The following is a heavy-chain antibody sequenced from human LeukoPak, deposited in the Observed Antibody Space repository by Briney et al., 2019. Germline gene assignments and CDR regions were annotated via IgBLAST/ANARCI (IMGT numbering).Heavy chain of an antibody. D-gene: IGHD5/OR15-5a*01. J-gene: IGHJ6*03. CDR3: ARDGQNCVSRISCYMDV. V-gene: IGHV3-53*01. CDR1: GFTVSTNY. Sequence: GGSLRLSCAASGFTVSTNYMSWVRQAPGKGLEWLSVIYRAGNTYYADSVKGRFTISRDNSKYTLYLQMNSLSAEDTAVYYCARDGQNCVSRISCYMDVWGKGTTVTVSS. CDR2: IYRAGNT.